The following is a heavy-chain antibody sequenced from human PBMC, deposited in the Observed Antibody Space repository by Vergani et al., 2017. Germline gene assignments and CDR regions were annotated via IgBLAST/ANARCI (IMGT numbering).Heavy chain of an antibody. D-gene: IGHD4-23*01. J-gene: IGHJ6*02. V-gene: IGHV3-23*01. CDR2: ISGSGGST. Sequence: EVQLLESGGGLVQPGGSLRLSCAASGFTFSSYAMSWVRQAPGKGLEWVSAISGSGGSTYYADSVKGRFTISRDNSKNSLYLQMNSLRAEDTAVYYCARDSGANGGYYYYYGMDVWGQGP. CDR3: ARDSGANGGYYYYYGMDV. CDR1: GFTFSSYA.